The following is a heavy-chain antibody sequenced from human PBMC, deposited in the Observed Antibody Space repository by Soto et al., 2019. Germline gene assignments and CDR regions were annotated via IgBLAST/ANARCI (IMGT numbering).Heavy chain of an antibody. D-gene: IGHD3-22*01. CDR2: ISRGSTYI. J-gene: IGHJ4*02. V-gene: IGHV3-21*01. CDR1: AFTFNIYT. Sequence: GGSLRLSCAASAFTFNIYTMNWVRQAPGKGLERVSSISRGSTYIYYTDSVKGRFTISRDNAKNSLYLQMNSLRAEDTAVYYCARSGTIDYYDSSGWYYFDSWGQGTLVTVSS. CDR3: ARSGTIDYYDSSGWYYFDS.